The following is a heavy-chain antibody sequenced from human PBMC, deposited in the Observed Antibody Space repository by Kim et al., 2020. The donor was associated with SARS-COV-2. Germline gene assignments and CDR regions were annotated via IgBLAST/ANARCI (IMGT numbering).Heavy chain of an antibody. D-gene: IGHD3-22*01. Sequence: SETLSLTCTVSGGSISSGDYYWNWIRQPPGKGLEWIGYIYYSGSTYYNPSLKSRVTIPIDTSKIQFSLKLSSVTAADTAVYYCARGYDSSGYRLDYWGQGTLVTVSS. J-gene: IGHJ4*02. V-gene: IGHV4-30-4*01. CDR2: IYYSGST. CDR3: ARGYDSSGYRLDY. CDR1: GGSISSGDYY.